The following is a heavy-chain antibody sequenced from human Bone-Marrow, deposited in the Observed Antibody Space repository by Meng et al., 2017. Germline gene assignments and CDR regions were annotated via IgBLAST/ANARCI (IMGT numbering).Heavy chain of an antibody. D-gene: IGHD2-15*01. CDR1: GGSFSGYY. V-gene: IGHV4-34*01. CDR3: ARGRTPRYCSGGSCYSPSYYFDY. Sequence: WGEGLWKPSETLAPTRSFYGGSFSGYYWSWIRQAPGKGLEWIGEINHSGSTNYNPSLKSRVTISVDTSQNQFSLKLSSVTAADTAVDYCARGRTPRYCSGGSCYSPSYYFDYWGQGTLVTVSS. CDR2: INHSGST. J-gene: IGHJ4*02.